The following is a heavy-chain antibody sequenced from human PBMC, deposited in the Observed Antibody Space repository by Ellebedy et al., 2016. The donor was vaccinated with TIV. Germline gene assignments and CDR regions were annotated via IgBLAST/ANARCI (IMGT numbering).Heavy chain of an antibody. D-gene: IGHD3-16*01. CDR1: GLTFSSYT. Sequence: GESLKTSCAASGLTFSSYTMHWVRQAPGKGLEWVSSISSSSTYIYYADSVRGRFTISRDNAKNSMYLQLSSLKAEDTAVYYCARDASNRGDLDYWGQGTLVTVSS. V-gene: IGHV3-21*01. CDR3: ARDASNRGDLDY. CDR2: ISSSSTYI. J-gene: IGHJ4*02.